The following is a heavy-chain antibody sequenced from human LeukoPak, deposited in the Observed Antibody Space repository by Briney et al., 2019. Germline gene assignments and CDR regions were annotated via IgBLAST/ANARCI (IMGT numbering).Heavy chain of an antibody. J-gene: IGHJ4*02. CDR2: IYYSGST. CDR3: ARGLRSSWSNYFDY. D-gene: IGHD6-13*01. Sequence: SETLSLTCTVSGGSISSSSYYWGWIRQPPGKGLEWIGSIYYSGSTYYNPSLKSRVTISVDTSKNQFSLKLSSVTAADTAVYYCARGLRSSWSNYFDYWGQGTLVTVSS. V-gene: IGHV4-39*07. CDR1: GGSISSSSYY.